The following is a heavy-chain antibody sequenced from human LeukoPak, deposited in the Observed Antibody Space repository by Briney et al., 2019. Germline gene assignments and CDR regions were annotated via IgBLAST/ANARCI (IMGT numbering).Heavy chain of an antibody. J-gene: IGHJ4*02. CDR2: IYYSGST. V-gene: IGHV4-61*05. D-gene: IGHD3-22*01. CDR1: GGSISSSSYY. Sequence: SETLSLTCTVSGGSISSSSYYWGWIRQPPGKGLEWIGYIYYSGSTNYNPSLKSRVTISVDTSKNQFSLKLSSVTAADTAVYYCARASSGYWYFDYWGQGTLVTVSS. CDR3: ARASSGYWYFDY.